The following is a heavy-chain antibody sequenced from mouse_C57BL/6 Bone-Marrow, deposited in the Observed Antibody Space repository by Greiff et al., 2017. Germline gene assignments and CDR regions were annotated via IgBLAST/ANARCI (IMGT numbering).Heavy chain of an antibody. Sequence: EVKVVESGGGLVQSGRSLRLSCATSGFTFSDFYMEWVRQAPGKGLEWIAASRNKANDYTTEYRASVKGRFIVARDTSQSILYLQMNALRADDTAIYYGARDADYYGSSHWYFDVWGTGTTVTVSS. CDR1: GFTFSDFY. D-gene: IGHD1-1*01. J-gene: IGHJ1*03. V-gene: IGHV7-1*01. CDR3: ARDADYYGSSHWYFDV. CDR2: SRNKANDYTT.